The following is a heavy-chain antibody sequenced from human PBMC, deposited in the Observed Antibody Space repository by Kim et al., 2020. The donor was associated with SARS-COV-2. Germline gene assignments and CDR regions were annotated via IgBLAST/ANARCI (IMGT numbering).Heavy chain of an antibody. D-gene: IGHD5-18*01. CDR1: GFTFSSYA. Sequence: GGSLRLSCAASGFTFSSYAMHCVRQAPGKGLEWVAVISYDGSNKNYADSVKGRFTISRDNSKNTLYLQMNSLRAEDTAVYYCAKDANRGYSYGWTYYYYGMDVGGKGTTVTVS. CDR2: ISYDGSNK. CDR3: AKDANRGYSYGWTYYYYGMDV. V-gene: IGHV3-30*04. J-gene: IGHJ6*04.